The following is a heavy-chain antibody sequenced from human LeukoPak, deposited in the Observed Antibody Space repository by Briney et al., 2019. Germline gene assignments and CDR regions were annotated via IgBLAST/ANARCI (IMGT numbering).Heavy chain of an antibody. CDR2: IIPIFGKA. V-gene: IGHV1-69*01. D-gene: IGHD4-23*01. CDR1: GGSFSSYA. J-gene: IGHJ4*02. Sequence: SVKVSCKASGGSFSSYAINWVRQAPGQGLEWMGGIIPIFGKANYAQKFQDRVAITAVESMSTVYMELSSVRSEDTAVYYCARGWLAETTVVTPYNWGQGTLVTVSS. CDR3: ARGWLAETTVVTPYN.